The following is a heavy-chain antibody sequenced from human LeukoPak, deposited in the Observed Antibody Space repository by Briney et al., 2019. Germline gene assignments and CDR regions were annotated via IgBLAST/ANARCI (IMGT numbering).Heavy chain of an antibody. V-gene: IGHV4-59*08. CDR3: ARRSVVTAINFDTFDI. CDR1: GGSINSYY. CDR2: IYYSGST. J-gene: IGHJ3*02. D-gene: IGHD2-21*02. Sequence: SETLSLTCTVSGGSINSYYWSWIRQPPGKGLEWIGYIYYSGSTNYNPSLKSRVTISVDTSKNQFSLKLSSVTAADTAVYYCARRSVVTAINFDTFDIWGQGTMVTVSS.